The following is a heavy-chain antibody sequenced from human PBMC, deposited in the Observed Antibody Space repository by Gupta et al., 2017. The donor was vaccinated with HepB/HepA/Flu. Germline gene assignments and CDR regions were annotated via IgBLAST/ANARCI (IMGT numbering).Heavy chain of an antibody. Sequence: EVQLVEFGGGLVQTGRCLRLSCTASGFTFDDYAMHWVLQAPGKGLKWFSGISWNSGSIGYADSVKGRFTISRDNANNSLLLQMNSLRADDTALYYCAKDMAMLDYGDYGAFDIWGHGTMVTVSS. CDR3: AKDMAMLDYGDYGAFDI. D-gene: IGHD4-17*01. V-gene: IGHV3-9*01. CDR1: GFTFDDYA. J-gene: IGHJ3*02. CDR2: ISWNSGSI.